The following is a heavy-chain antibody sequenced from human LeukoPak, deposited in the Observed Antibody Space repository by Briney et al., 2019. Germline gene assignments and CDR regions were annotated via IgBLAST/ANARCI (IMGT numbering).Heavy chain of an antibody. CDR3: ARDSKGATRPFDY. V-gene: IGHV3-23*01. CDR2: IRIGGGGT. Sequence: GGSLRLSCAASGFDLTTYAMTWVRQAPAKGLEWVSSIRIGGGGTYYADSVKGRFTISRDNAKNSLYLQMNSLRAEDTAVYYCARDSKGATRPFDYWGQGTLVTVSS. CDR1: GFDLTTYA. J-gene: IGHJ4*02. D-gene: IGHD1-26*01.